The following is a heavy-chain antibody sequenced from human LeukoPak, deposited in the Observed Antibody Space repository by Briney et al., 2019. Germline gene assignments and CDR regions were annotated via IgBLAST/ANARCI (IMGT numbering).Heavy chain of an antibody. J-gene: IGHJ3*02. CDR3: AREKLSERSIDAFDI. V-gene: IGHV1-69*05. D-gene: IGHD1-7*01. CDR1: GGTFSSYA. Sequence: SVKVSCKASGGTFSSYAISWVRQAPGQGLEWMGGIIPIFGTANYAQKFQGRVTITTDESTSTAYMELSSLRSEDTAVYYCAREKLSERSIDAFDIWGQGTMVTVSS. CDR2: IIPIFGTA.